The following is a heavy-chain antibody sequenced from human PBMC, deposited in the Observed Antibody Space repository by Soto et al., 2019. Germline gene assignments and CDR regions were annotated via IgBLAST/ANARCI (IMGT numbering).Heavy chain of an antibody. D-gene: IGHD2-8*02. V-gene: IGHV2-5*02. J-gene: IGHJ3*01. CDR2: IYWDDDR. Sequence: QITLKDSGPTLVKPTQTLTLTCTFSGFSLTTTGAGVGWIRQPPGKALEWLALIYWDDDRRYSPSLKSRLTITKDTSKNHVVLTMTNMDPVDIATYFCALSAWYAFGFWGQGTLVTVSS. CDR3: ALSAWYAFGF. CDR1: GFSLTTTGAG.